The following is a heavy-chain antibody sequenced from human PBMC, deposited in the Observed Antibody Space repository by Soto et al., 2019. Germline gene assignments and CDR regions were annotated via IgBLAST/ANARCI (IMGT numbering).Heavy chain of an antibody. Sequence: SETLSLTCAVSGYSISSGYYWGWIRQPPGKELEWIGSIYHDGSTYYNPSLKSRVTISVDTSKNQFSLKLSSVTAADTAVYYCARGSGSYGHWGQGTLVTVSS. J-gene: IGHJ4*02. V-gene: IGHV4-38-2*01. CDR3: ARGSGSYGH. CDR2: IYHDGST. CDR1: GYSISSGYY. D-gene: IGHD1-26*01.